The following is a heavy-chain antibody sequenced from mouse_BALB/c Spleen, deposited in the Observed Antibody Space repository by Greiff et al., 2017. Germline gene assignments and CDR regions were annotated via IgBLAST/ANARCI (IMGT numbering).Heavy chain of an antibody. J-gene: IGHJ3*01. CDR3: ARGGGAY. Sequence: VKLMESGPGLVQPSQSLSITCTVSGFSLTSYGVHWVRQSPGKGLEWLGVIWSGGSTDYNAAFISRLSISKDNSKSQVFFRMNSLQANDTAIYYCARGGGAYWGQGTLVTVSA. V-gene: IGHV2-2*02. CDR1: GFSLTSYG. CDR2: IWSGGST.